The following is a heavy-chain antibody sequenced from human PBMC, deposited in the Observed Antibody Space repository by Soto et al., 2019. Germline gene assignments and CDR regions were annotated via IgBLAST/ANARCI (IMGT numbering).Heavy chain of an antibody. CDR2: IRSKTEGEKT. V-gene: IGHV3-15*01. CDR1: GFTFSNAH. CDR3: SSRSGRKGY. J-gene: IGHJ4*02. Sequence: EVQLVESGGGLVKPGGSLRLSCAASGFTFSNAHMAWVRQGPGKGLEWVGHIRSKTEGEKTDYGAPVRGRFTIPRDDSKNPPDLEMNILQTEATDIYYCSSRSGRKGYGGQGTLVTVSS. D-gene: IGHD1-26*01.